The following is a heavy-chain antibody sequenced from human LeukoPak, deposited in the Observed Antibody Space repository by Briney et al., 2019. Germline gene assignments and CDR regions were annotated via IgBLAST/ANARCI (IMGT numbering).Heavy chain of an antibody. CDR3: ARGGYIDY. D-gene: IGHD5-12*01. J-gene: IGHJ4*02. Sequence: GGSLRLSCAASGFTFSSYTMSWVRQAPGKGLEWVSTITTSDGNTYYADSVKGRFTISRDTAKSSLYLQMTSLRDDDTAVYYCARGGYIDYWGQGTLVTVSS. CDR1: GFTFSSYT. V-gene: IGHV3-48*02. CDR2: ITTSDGNT.